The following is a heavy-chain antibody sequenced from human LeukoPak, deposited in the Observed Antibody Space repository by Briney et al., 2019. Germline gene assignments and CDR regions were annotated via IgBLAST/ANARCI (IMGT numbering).Heavy chain of an antibody. V-gene: IGHV3-30*18. CDR3: AKSTTVTQRGYFDY. CDR1: GFTFSSYG. J-gene: IGHJ4*02. CDR2: ISCDGSNK. Sequence: PGRSLRLSCAASGFTFSSYGMHWVRQAPAKGLEWVAIISCDGSNKYYADSVKGRFTISRDNSKNTLYLQMNSLRAEDTAVYYCAKSTTVTQRGYFDYWGQGTLVTVSS. D-gene: IGHD4-17*01.